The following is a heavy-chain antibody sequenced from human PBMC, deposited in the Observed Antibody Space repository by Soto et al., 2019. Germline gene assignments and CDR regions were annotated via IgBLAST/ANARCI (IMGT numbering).Heavy chain of an antibody. CDR2: MYTSGST. D-gene: IGHD2-8*02. J-gene: IGHJ5*02. CDR1: GGSISSYY. V-gene: IGHV4-4*07. CDR3: ARVLRGGCFDP. Sequence: SETLSLTCTVSGGSISSYYWNWIRQPAGKGLEWIGRMYTSGSTNYNPSLTSRVTMSVDTSKNQFSLKPSSVTAADTAVYYCARVLRGGCFDPWGQGTLVTVSS.